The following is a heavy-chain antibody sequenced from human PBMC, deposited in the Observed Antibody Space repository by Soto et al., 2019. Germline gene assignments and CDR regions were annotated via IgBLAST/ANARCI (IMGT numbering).Heavy chain of an antibody. V-gene: IGHV3-48*03. J-gene: IGHJ6*02. CDR1: GFTFSSYE. Sequence: PGGSLRLSCAASGFTFSSYEMNWVRQAPGKGLEWVSYISSSGSTIYYADSVKGRFPISRDNAKNSLYLQMNSLRAEYTAVYYCARDSNPHDYMNGMDVWGQGTTVTVSS. D-gene: IGHD4-4*01. CDR2: ISSSGSTI. CDR3: ARDSNPHDYMNGMDV.